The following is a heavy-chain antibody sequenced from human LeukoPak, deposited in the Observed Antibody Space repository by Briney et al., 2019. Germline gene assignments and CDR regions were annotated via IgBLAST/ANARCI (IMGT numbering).Heavy chain of an antibody. CDR3: AKAEYSSGWYDAFDI. D-gene: IGHD6-19*01. J-gene: IGHJ3*02. CDR1: GFTFSSYA. V-gene: IGHV3-23*01. Sequence: GGSLRLSCAASGFTFSSYAMSWVRQAPGKGLEWVSSISGSGGSIYYVDSVKGRFTISRDNSKNTLYLQMNSLRAEDTAVYYCAKAEYSSGWYDAFDIWGQGTMVTVSS. CDR2: ISGSGGSI.